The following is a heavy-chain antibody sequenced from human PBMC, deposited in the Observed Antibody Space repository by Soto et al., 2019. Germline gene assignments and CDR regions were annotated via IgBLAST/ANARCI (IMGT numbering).Heavy chain of an antibody. CDR3: ARGFGELYYFEF. CDR2: IYYSGST. J-gene: IGHJ4*02. CDR1: GGSISSYY. Sequence: LSLTRTVSGGSISSYYWSWIRQPPGKGLEWIGYIYYSGSTNYNPSLKSRVTISVDTSKNQFSLKLSSVTAADAAVYYCARGFGELYYFEFWGQGTLVTVSS. V-gene: IGHV4-59*01. D-gene: IGHD3-10*01.